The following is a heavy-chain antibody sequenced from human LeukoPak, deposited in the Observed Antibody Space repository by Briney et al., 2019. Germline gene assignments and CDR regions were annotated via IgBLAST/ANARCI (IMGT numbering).Heavy chain of an antibody. Sequence: SETLSLTCTVSGGSISSGGYYWSWIRQPPGKGLEWIGYIYHSGSTYYNPSLKSRVTISVDRSKNQFSLKLSSVTAADTAVYYCARAGCSSTSCSFDYWGQGTLVTVSS. CDR1: GGSISSGGYY. CDR2: IYHSGST. CDR3: ARAGCSSTSCSFDY. V-gene: IGHV4-30-2*01. J-gene: IGHJ4*02. D-gene: IGHD2-2*01.